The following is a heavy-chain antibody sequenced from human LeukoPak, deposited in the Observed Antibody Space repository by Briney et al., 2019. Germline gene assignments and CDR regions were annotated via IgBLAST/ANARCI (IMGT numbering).Heavy chain of an antibody. D-gene: IGHD5-24*01. CDR2: IRSNSDGGTA. CDR1: GFTFRNIW. CDR3: TTATSVTTSWS. Sequence: GGSLRLSCAASGFTFRNIWMTWVRQAPGKGLEWVGRIRSNSDGGTADYAAPVKGRFTISRDDSKTTLYLQLNSLKAEDTAVYYCTTATSVTTSWSWGQGTPVTVSS. J-gene: IGHJ4*02. V-gene: IGHV3-15*01.